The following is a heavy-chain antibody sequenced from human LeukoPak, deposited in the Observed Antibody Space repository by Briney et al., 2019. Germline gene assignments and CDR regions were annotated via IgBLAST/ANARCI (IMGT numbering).Heavy chain of an antibody. CDR2: IIPILGIA. CDR1: GGTFSSYA. V-gene: IGHV1-69*04. CDR3: ARDPEAAVAGTGSGWFDP. J-gene: IGHJ5*02. D-gene: IGHD6-19*01. Sequence: ASVKVSCKASGGTFSSYAISWVQQAPGQGLEWMGRIIPILGIANYAQKFRGRVTITADKSTSTAYMELSSLRSEDTAVYYCARDPEAAVAGTGSGWFDPWGQGTLVTVSS.